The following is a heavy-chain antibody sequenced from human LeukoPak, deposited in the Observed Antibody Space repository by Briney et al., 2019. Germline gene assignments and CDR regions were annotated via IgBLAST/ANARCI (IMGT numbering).Heavy chain of an antibody. J-gene: IGHJ5*02. V-gene: IGHV1-46*01. CDR1: GYTFTSYY. CDR2: INPSGGST. CDR3: ARDPSNGFFDP. Sequence: GASVKVSCKASGYTFTSYYMHWVRQPPGQGLEWMGIINPSGGSTSYAQKFQGRVTMTRDMSTSTVYMELSSLRSEDTAVYYCARDPSNGFFDPWGQGTLVTVSS.